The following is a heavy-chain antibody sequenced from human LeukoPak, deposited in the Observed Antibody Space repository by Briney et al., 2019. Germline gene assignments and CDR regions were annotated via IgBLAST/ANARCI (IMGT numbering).Heavy chain of an antibody. D-gene: IGHD5-18*01. CDR3: GRGYRYCYWFDP. Sequence: SETLSLTCTVSGGSISSYYWSWIRQPPGKGLEWIGYIYTSGSTNYNPSLKSRVTISVDTSKNQFSLKLSSVTAADTAVDYCGRGYRYCYWFDPWGQGTLVTVSS. V-gene: IGHV4-4*09. CDR1: GGSISSYY. J-gene: IGHJ5*02. CDR2: IYTSGST.